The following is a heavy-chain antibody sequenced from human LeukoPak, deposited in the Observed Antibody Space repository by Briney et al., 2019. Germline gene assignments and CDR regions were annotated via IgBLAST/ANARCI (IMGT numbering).Heavy chain of an antibody. CDR3: ASSIDFDYGDYYFDY. J-gene: IGHJ4*02. Sequence: SETLSLTCTVSGGSISSGSYYWSWIRQPAGKGLEWFGRIYTSGSTNYNPSLKSRVTISLDTSKNQFTLKLSSVTAADTAVYYCASSIDFDYGDYYFDYWGQGALVTISS. CDR1: GGSISSGSYY. V-gene: IGHV4-61*02. D-gene: IGHD4-17*01. CDR2: IYTSGST.